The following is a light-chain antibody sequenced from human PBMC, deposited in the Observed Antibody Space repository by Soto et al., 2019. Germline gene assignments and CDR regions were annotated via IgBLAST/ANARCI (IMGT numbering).Light chain of an antibody. CDR3: SSYTSSSTRLVV. CDR1: SSDGGGYNY. CDR2: DVS. Sequence: QSVLTQPASVSGSPGQSITISCTGNSSDGGGYNYVSWYQQHPGKSPKLMIYDVSNRPSGVSNRFSGSKSGNTASLTISGLQAEDEADYYCSSYTSSSTRLVVFGGGTKLTVL. V-gene: IGLV2-14*01. J-gene: IGLJ2*01.